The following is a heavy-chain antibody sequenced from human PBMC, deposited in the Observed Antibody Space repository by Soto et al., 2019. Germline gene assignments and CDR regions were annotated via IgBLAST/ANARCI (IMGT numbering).Heavy chain of an antibody. CDR3: ARQSSIAARQGYYYGMDV. Sequence: QITLKESGPVLVKPTETLTLTCTVSGFSLSNARMGVSWIRQPPGKALEWLAHIFSNDEKSYSTSLKSRLTISKDTSKSQVVLTMTNMDPVDTATYYCARQSSIAARQGYYYGMDVWGQGTTVTVSS. J-gene: IGHJ6*02. D-gene: IGHD6-6*01. CDR2: IFSNDEK. CDR1: GFSLSNARMG. V-gene: IGHV2-26*01.